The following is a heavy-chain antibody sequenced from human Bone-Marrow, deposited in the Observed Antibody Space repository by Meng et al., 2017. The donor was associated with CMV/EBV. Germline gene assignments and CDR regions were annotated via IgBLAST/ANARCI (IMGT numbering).Heavy chain of an antibody. Sequence: GESLKISCAASGFTFSSYSMNWVRQAPGKGLEWVSSISSSSSYIYYADSVKGRFTISRDNSKNTLYLQMNSLRAEDTAVYYCAPSGLWFWGQGTLVTVSS. CDR3: APSGLWF. V-gene: IGHV3-21*01. J-gene: IGHJ4*02. CDR1: GFTFSSYS. CDR2: ISSSSSYI. D-gene: IGHD5-18*01.